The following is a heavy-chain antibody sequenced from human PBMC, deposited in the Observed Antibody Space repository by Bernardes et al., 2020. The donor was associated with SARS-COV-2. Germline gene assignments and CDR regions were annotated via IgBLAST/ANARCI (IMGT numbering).Heavy chain of an antibody. CDR1: GFTFDDYG. CDR2: INWNGGST. CDR3: ARGKEPLYYYYGMDV. Sequence: GGSLRLSRAASGFTFDDYGMSWVRQAPGKGLEWVSGINWNGGSTGYADSVKGRFTISRDNAKNSLYLQMNSLRAEDTALYHCARGKEPLYYYYGMDVWGQGTTVTVSS. J-gene: IGHJ6*02. D-gene: IGHD1-1*01. V-gene: IGHV3-20*01.